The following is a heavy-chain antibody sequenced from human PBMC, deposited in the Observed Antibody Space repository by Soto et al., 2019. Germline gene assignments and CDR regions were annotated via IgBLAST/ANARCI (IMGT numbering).Heavy chain of an antibody. CDR1: GYTLTELS. V-gene: IGHV1-24*01. CDR2: FDPEGGET. D-gene: IGHD3-16*02. J-gene: IGHJ3*02. CDR3: ATGLRYGYDYIWGSYRYPQVHAFDI. Sequence: ASVKVSCKVSGYTLTELSMHWVRQAPGKGLEWMGGFDPEGGETIYAQKFQGRVTMTKDTSTDTAYMELSSLRSEDTAVYCCATGLRYGYDYIWGSYRYPQVHAFDIWGQGTMVTVS.